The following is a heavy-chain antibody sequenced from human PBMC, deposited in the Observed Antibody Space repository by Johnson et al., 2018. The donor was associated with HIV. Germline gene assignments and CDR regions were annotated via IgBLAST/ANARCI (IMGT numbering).Heavy chain of an antibody. CDR1: EFTFSTFSRNA. CDR3: AKIRTSGTGDAFDI. CDR2: ISYDGTNK. J-gene: IGHJ3*02. Sequence: VQLVESGGGVVQPGRSLRLSCAASEFTFSTFSRNAMHWVRQAPGKGLEWVAVISYDGTNKYYADPVKGRFTVSRDNSKNTLYLQMNSLRAEDTALDYCAKIRTSGTGDAFDIWGQGTMVTVSS. D-gene: IGHD1-14*01. V-gene: IGHV3-30-3*02.